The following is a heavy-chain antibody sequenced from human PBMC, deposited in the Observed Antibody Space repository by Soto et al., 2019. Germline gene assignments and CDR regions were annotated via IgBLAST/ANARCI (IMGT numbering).Heavy chain of an antibody. CDR2: IFYSGST. J-gene: IGHJ4*02. V-gene: IGHV4-30-4*02. D-gene: IGHD6-6*01. CDR3: APFGGNSSSLDS. CDR1: GGSISGGAYY. Sequence: SETLSLTCTVSGGSISGGAYYWSWIRQHPGKGLEWIGYIFYSGSTFYNPSLKSRVTISVDTSKNQFSLKLSSVTAADTAVYYCAPFGGNSSSLDSWGQGTLVTVSS.